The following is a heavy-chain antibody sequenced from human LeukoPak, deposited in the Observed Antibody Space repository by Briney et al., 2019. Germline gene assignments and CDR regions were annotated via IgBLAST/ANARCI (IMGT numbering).Heavy chain of an antibody. Sequence: GSLRLSCAASGFTFSSYSMNWVRQAPGKGLEWIGSIYYSGSTYYNPSLKSRVTISVDTSKNQFSLKLSSVTAADTAVYYCARVGGIAANFDYWGQGTLVTVSS. CDR2: IYYSGST. CDR1: GFTFSSYS. D-gene: IGHD6-13*01. J-gene: IGHJ4*02. CDR3: ARVGGIAANFDY. V-gene: IGHV4-39*07.